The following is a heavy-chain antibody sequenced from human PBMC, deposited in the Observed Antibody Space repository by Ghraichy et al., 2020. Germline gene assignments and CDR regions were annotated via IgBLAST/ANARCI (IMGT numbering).Heavy chain of an antibody. J-gene: IGHJ6*02. V-gene: IGHV1-18*01. CDR1: GYTFTSYG. D-gene: IGHD3-22*01. CDR3: ARERHYYDSSGLYSPNYYYGMDV. CDR2: ISAYNGNT. Sequence: ASVKVSCKASGYTFTSYGISWVRQAPGQGLEWMGWISAYNGNTNYAQKLQSRVTMTTDTSTSTAYMELRSLRSDDTAVYYCARERHYYDSSGLYSPNYYYGMDVWGQGTTVTVSS.